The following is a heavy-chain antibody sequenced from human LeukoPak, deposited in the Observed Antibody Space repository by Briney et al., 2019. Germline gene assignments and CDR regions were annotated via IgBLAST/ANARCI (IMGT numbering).Heavy chain of an antibody. J-gene: IGHJ3*02. V-gene: IGHV4-39*01. D-gene: IGHD3-10*01. Sequence: SETLSLTCTVSGGSISSSNYYWGWIRQPPGKGLEWIGNIYYSGSTYYNPSLKSRATISVGTSKNQFSLKLTSVTAADTAIYYCARTRSGSYAFDIWGQGTMVTVSS. CDR2: IYYSGST. CDR3: ARTRSGSYAFDI. CDR1: GGSISSSNYY.